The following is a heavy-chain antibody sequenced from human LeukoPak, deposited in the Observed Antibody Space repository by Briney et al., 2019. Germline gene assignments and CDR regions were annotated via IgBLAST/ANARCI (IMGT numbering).Heavy chain of an antibody. D-gene: IGHD3-22*01. Sequence: SETLSLTCTVSGGSISSYYWSWLRQPAGKGLEWIGRIYTSGSTNYNPSLTSRVTMSVDTSKNQFSLKLSSVTAADTAVYYCAREYYYDSSGYWFDPWGQGTLVTVSS. CDR2: IYTSGST. V-gene: IGHV4-4*07. J-gene: IGHJ5*02. CDR1: GGSISSYY. CDR3: AREYYYDSSGYWFDP.